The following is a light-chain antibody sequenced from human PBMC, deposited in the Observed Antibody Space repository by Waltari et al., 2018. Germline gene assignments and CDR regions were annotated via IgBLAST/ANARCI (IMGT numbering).Light chain of an antibody. V-gene: IGKV3-20*01. Sequence: DIVLTQSPGTLSLSPGESATLSCRASQSVSSNYLAWYQQKPGQAPRLLIYGASSRATGIPDRFSGGGSGTDFTLTISRLEPEDFAMYFCQHYDSSSVTFGQGTKLEIK. CDR2: GAS. CDR3: QHYDSSSVT. CDR1: QSVSSNY. J-gene: IGKJ2*01.